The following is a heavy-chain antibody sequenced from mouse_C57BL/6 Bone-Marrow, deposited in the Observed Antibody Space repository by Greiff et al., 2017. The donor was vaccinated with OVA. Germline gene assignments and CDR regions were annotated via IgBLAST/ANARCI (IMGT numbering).Heavy chain of an antibody. D-gene: IGHD1-1*01. V-gene: IGHV5-6*01. Sequence: EVKLMESGGDLVKPGGSLKLSCAASGFTFSSYGMSWVRQTPDKRLEWVATISSGGSYTYYPDSVKGRFTISRDNAKNTLYLQMSSLKSEDTAMYYCARIPPYYYASYYCDYWGQGTTLTVSS. CDR2: ISSGGSYT. CDR1: GFTFSSYG. CDR3: ARIPPYYYASYYCDY. J-gene: IGHJ2*01.